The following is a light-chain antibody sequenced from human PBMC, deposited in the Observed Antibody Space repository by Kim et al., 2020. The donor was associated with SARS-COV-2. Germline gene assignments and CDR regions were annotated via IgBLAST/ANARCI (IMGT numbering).Light chain of an antibody. V-gene: IGKV1-9*01. CDR2: AAS. J-gene: IGKJ5*01. CDR1: QDLNSY. CDR3: HQVNSHPIT. Sequence: DIQLTQSPSFLSASVGDRVTLTCRASQDLNSYLAWYQQKSGKAPKLLIYAASTLQSGVPSRFSGSGSGTEFTLTISSLQPEDFATYFCHQVNSHPITFGQGTRLEIK.